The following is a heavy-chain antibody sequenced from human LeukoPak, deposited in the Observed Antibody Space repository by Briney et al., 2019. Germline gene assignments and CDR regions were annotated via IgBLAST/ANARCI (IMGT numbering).Heavy chain of an antibody. D-gene: IGHD2-15*01. J-gene: IGHJ6*03. CDR3: ARDSPDCSGGSCYPYYYYYYMDV. Sequence: SETLSLTCTVSGGSISSYYWSWIRQPPGKGLGWIGYIYYSGSTNYNPSLKSRVTISVDTSKNQFSLKLSSVTAADTAVYYCARDSPDCSGGSCYPYYYYYYMDVWGKGTTVTVSS. V-gene: IGHV4-59*01. CDR2: IYYSGST. CDR1: GGSISSYY.